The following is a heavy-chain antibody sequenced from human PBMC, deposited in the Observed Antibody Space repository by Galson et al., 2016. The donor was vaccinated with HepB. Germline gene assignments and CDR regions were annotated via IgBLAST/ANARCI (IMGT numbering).Heavy chain of an antibody. CDR3: ARDPDTSSKVDV. D-gene: IGHD5-18*01. J-gene: IGHJ6*02. V-gene: IGHV3-11*01. CDR1: GFSFSGHQ. CDR2: ISTSGSPL. Sequence: SLRLSCAASGFSFSGHQMSWIRQVPGKGLESVAHISTSGSPLWYGEAVKGRCTISRDNAKSSLYLQLNSLGAEDTGVYYCARDPDTSSKVDVWGLGTTVIVSS.